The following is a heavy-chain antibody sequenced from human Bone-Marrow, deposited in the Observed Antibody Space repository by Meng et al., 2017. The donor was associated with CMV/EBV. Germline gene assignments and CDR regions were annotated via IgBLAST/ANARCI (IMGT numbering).Heavy chain of an antibody. CDR1: GFTFSSYS. V-gene: IGHV3-48*04. CDR2: IDSSGSVI. Sequence: GESLKISCAASGFTFSSYSMNWVRQAPGKGLEWLSHIDSSGSVIYYTDSVKGRFAISRDNAKNSLYLQMNSLRAEDTAVYYCARGGSTSSPFDYWGQGTLVTVSS. CDR3: ARGGSTSSPFDY. D-gene: IGHD2-2*01. J-gene: IGHJ4*02.